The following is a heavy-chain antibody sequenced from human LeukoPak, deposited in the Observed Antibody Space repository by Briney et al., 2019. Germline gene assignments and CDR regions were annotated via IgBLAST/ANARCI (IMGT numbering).Heavy chain of an antibody. D-gene: IGHD3-10*01. CDR2: IYHSGST. V-gene: IGHV4-4*02. CDR1: GGSISSSNW. CDR3: ATRHHSRTYMVPLDS. J-gene: IGHJ4*02. Sequence: SGTLSLTCAVSGGSISSSNWWSWVRQPPGKGLEWIGEIYHSGSTNYNPSLNGRVTISMDNSKNQLSLNLISVTAADAAIYFCATRHHSRTYMVPLDSWGQGTLVTVSS.